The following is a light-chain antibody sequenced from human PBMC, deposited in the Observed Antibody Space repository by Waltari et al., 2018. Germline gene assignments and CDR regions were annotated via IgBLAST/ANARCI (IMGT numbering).Light chain of an antibody. V-gene: IGKV1-33*01. Sequence: DIQMTQSPSSLSASVGDRVTITCQASQDITNYLNWYQQKPGKAPKLLIFDASNLATGVPSRCGGSGSGTDSTFTISDLQPEDFATYYCQQYDNLPITFGQGTRLEIK. J-gene: IGKJ5*01. CDR2: DAS. CDR3: QQYDNLPIT. CDR1: QDITNY.